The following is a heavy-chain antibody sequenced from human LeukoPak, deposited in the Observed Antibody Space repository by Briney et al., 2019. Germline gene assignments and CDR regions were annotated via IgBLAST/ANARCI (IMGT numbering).Heavy chain of an antibody. J-gene: IGHJ4*02. CDR3: ARSGGGASFFDY. CDR1: GFSLRTTGMR. CDR2: IDRDDDN. D-gene: IGHD2-2*01. V-gene: IGHV2-70*04. Sequence: ESGPALVKPTQTLTLTRTFPGFSLRTTGMRVSWIRQPPGTALEWLARIDRDDDNFYSTSLKTGLTISKDTSKNQVVLTMTNMDPVDTATYYCARSGGGASFFDYWGQGILVTVSS.